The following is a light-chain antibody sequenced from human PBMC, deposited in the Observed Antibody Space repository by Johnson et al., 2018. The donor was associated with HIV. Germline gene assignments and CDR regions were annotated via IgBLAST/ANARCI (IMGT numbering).Light chain of an antibody. CDR1: SSNIGNNY. CDR2: DNN. V-gene: IGLV1-51*01. J-gene: IGLJ1*01. CDR3: GTWDSSLSAYV. Sequence: QSVLTQPPSVSAAPGQKVTISCSGSSSNIGNNYVSWYQQLPGTAPKLLIYDNNKRPSGIPDRFSGSKSGTSATLRITGLQTGAEADYYCGTWDSSLSAYVFGNGTKVNVL.